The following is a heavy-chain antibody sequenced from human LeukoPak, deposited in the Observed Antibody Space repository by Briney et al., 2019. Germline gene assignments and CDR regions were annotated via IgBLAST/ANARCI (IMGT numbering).Heavy chain of an antibody. CDR2: IRYDGSNK. D-gene: IGHD3-10*01. CDR3: AKRIASYGSGSYYHAFDI. V-gene: IGHV3-30*02. J-gene: IGHJ3*02. CDR1: GFTFIRNA. Sequence: GGSLRLSCAASGFTFIRNAMHWVRQAPGKGLEWVAFIRYDGSNKYYADSVKGRFTLSRDSSKNTLYLQMNSLRAEDTAVYYCAKRIASYGSGSYYHAFDIWGQGTMVTVSS.